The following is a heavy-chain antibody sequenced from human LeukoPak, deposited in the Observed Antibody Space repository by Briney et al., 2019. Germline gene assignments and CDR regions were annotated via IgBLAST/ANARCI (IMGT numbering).Heavy chain of an antibody. CDR3: ARRVYDSCGYYRGGYYFDY. V-gene: IGHV3-64*01. CDR2: ISSNGGST. Sequence: PGGYLRLSCAASGFTFSSDAMHWVRQAPGQGLEYVSDISSNGGSTYYANSVKGSFTISRDTSKNTLYLQMGSLRAEDMAVYYCARRVYDSCGYYRGGYYFDYWGQGTLVTVSS. J-gene: IGHJ4*02. CDR1: GFTFSSDA. D-gene: IGHD3-22*01.